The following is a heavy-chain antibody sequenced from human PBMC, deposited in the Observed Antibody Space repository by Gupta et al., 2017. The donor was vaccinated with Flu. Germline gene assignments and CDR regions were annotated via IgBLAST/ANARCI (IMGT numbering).Heavy chain of an antibody. CDR3: ARETLRCIDY. V-gene: IGHV4-59*01. CDR2: IYYSGST. J-gene: IGHJ4*02. Sequence: QVQLQESGPGLVKPSETLSLTCTVSGGSISSYYWSWIRQPPGKGLEWIGYIYYSGSTNYTPSLKSRVTISVDTSKNQFSLKLSSVTAADTAVYYCARETLRCIDYWGQGTLVTVSS. D-gene: IGHD4-17*01. CDR1: GGSISSYY.